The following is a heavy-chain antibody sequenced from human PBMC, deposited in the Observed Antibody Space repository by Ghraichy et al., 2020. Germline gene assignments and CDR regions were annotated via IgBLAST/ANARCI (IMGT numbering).Heavy chain of an antibody. J-gene: IGHJ5*02. V-gene: IGHV4-4*07. Sequence: SETLSLTCTVSGDSISSYYWSWIRQPAGKGLEWIGRIYSSGRTNYNPSLKTRVSMSVDTSKNLFSLTLMSVTAADTAVYYCARSYTTGYSGYNWIDPWGQGTLVTVSS. CDR3: ARSYTTGYSGYNWIDP. CDR2: IYSSGRT. D-gene: IGHD1-1*01. CDR1: GDSISSYY.